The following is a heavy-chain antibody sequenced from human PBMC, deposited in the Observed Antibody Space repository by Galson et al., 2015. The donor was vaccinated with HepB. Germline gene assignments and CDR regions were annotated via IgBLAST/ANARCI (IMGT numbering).Heavy chain of an antibody. CDR2: IKQDGSEK. D-gene: IGHD5-12*01. J-gene: IGHJ6*02. Sequence: SLRLSCAASGFTFSNYWMSWVRQAPGKGLEWVANIKQDGSEKYYVDSVKGRFTISRDNAKNSLYLQMNSLRAEDTAVYYCARSPGGYSGYDGYYYYGMDVWGQGTTVTVSS. V-gene: IGHV3-7*03. CDR1: GFTFSNYW. CDR3: ARSPGGYSGYDGYYYYGMDV.